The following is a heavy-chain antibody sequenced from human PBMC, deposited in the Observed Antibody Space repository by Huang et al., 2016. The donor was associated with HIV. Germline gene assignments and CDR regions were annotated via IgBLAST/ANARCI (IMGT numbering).Heavy chain of an antibody. J-gene: IGHJ5*02. D-gene: IGHD2-15*01. CDR3: AKESRWFSDFDQ. Sequence: QVQLVESGGGVVQPGTSLRLSCAASGFIFRHFGMHWVRQAPGKGLEWVAVISYDGRSDRYSDSVKGRFTISRDNDKNTLSLEMNRLRHDDTAVYYCAKESRWFSDFDQWGQGTLVTVSS. V-gene: IGHV3-30*18. CDR2: ISYDGRSD. CDR1: GFIFRHFG.